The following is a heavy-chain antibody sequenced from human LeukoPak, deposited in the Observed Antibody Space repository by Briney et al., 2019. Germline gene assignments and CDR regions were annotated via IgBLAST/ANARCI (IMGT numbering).Heavy chain of an antibody. CDR1: GGTLPSGDFY. CDR3: ARALADSRGYYLGFDY. J-gene: IGHJ4*02. CDR2: ITNNGGAM. Sequence: LSLTCTVSGGTLPSGDFYWGWIRQPPGKGLEWISYITNNGGAMFYGDSLKGRLTIFRDNAKKSLYLQMNSLRPDDTALYYCARALADSRGYYLGFDYWGQGTLVTVSS. V-gene: IGHV3-11*04. D-gene: IGHD3-22*01.